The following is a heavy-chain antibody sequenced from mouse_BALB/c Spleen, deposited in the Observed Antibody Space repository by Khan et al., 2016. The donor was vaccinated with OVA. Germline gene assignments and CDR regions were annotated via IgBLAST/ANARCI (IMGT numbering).Heavy chain of an antibody. CDR3: ARREYLMTWFAY. V-gene: IGHV2-2*02. CDR2: IWSGGST. Sequence: VQLVESGPGLVQPSQSLSITCTVSGFSLTNFGVHWVRQSPGKGLEWLGVIWSGGSTDYNAAFKSRLSISKDNSKTQVFFKMNSLQPNDTATYYCARREYLMTWFAYWGHGTLVTVSA. J-gene: IGHJ3*01. CDR1: GFSLTNFG.